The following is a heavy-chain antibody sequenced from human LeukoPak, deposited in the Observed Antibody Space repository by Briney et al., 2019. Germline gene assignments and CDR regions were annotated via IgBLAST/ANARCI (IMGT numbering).Heavy chain of an antibody. Sequence: PSETLSLTCTVSGGSISSSSYYWGWIRQPAGKGLQWIGRMYTSGSTNYNPSLKSRVTMSVDTSKNPFYLRLSSVTAAETAIYSCARVVWNYYDSSGLGYYYYMDVWGKGTTVTVSS. D-gene: IGHD3-22*01. V-gene: IGHV4-61*02. J-gene: IGHJ6*03. CDR1: GGSISSSSYY. CDR2: MYTSGST. CDR3: ARVVWNYYDSSGLGYYYYMDV.